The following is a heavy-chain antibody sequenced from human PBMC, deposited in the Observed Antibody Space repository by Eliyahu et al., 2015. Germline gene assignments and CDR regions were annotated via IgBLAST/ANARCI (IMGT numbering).Heavy chain of an antibody. CDR1: GGSISSSSYY. D-gene: IGHD1-26*01. CDR2: IYYSGST. V-gene: IGHV4-39*01. CDR3: ARHLLLGSYEGSTDY. J-gene: IGHJ4*02. Sequence: QLQLQESGPGLVKPSETLSLTCTVSGGSISSSSYYWGWIRQPPGKGLEWIGSIYYSGSTYYNPSLKSRVTISVDTSKNQFSLKLSSVTAADTAVYYCARHLLLGSYEGSTDYWGQGTLVTVSS.